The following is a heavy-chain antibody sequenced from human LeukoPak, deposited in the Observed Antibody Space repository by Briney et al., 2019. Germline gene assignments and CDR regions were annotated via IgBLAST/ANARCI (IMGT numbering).Heavy chain of an antibody. CDR2: INHSGTT. CDR3: ARAGIYDFWSGYNWFDP. CDR1: GGSFSGYY. D-gene: IGHD3-3*01. J-gene: IGHJ5*02. Sequence: SETLSLTCAVHGGSFSGYYWTWIRQPPGKGLEWIGEINHSGTTNYNPSLKSRVTISVDTSKNQFSLKLTSVTAADTAVYYCARAGIYDFWSGYNWFDPWGQGTLVTVSS. V-gene: IGHV4-34*01.